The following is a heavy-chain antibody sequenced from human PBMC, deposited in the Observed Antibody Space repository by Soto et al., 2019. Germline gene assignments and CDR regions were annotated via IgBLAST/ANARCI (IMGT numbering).Heavy chain of an antibody. D-gene: IGHD6-6*01. CDR1: GGSVSSGSYY. CDR3: ARWDSSSFNYYYYGMDV. CDR2: IYYSGST. V-gene: IGHV4-61*01. Sequence: SETLSLTCTFSGGSVSSGSYYWSWIRQPPGKGLEWIGYIYYSGSTNYNPSLKSRVTISVDTSKNQFSLKLSSVTAADTAVYYCARWDSSSFNYYYYGMDVWGQGTTVTVSS. J-gene: IGHJ6*02.